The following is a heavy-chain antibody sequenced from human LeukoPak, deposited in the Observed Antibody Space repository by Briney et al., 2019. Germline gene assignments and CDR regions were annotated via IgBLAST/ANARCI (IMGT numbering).Heavy chain of an antibody. CDR1: GYTFTGYY. Sequence: ASVKVSCTASGYTFTGYYMHWVRQAPGQGLEWMGWINPNSGGTNYAQKFQGRVTMTRDTPISTAYMELSRLRSDDTAVYYCARLSGIAAAVGYWGQGTLVTVSS. J-gene: IGHJ4*02. D-gene: IGHD6-13*01. CDR2: INPNSGGT. CDR3: ARLSGIAAAVGY. V-gene: IGHV1-2*02.